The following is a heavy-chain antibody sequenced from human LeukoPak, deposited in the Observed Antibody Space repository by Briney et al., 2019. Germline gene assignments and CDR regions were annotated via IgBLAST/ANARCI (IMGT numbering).Heavy chain of an antibody. CDR3: ARDLYYFDSSGYYASDL. J-gene: IGHJ5*02. CDR2: IKQDGSEK. Sequence: TGGSLILSCAASGFTFSDYWMSWVRQAPGKGLEWVANIKQDGSEKHYVDSLRGRFTISRDNAKNSLDLQMNSLRAEDTAVYFCARDLYYFDSSGYYASDLWGQGTLVTVSS. D-gene: IGHD3-22*01. CDR1: GFTFSDYW. V-gene: IGHV3-7*01.